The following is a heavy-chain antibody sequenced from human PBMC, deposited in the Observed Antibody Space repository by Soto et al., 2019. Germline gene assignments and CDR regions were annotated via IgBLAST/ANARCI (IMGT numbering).Heavy chain of an antibody. Sequence: PGGSLRLSCAASGFSFSTYGMHWVRQAPGKGLEWVAFISNDGSNKYYADSVKGRFTISRDNSKNTLYLQMNSLRAEDTAVYYCARGVWFGELSGPPFDYWGQAPLVTVSS. CDR3: ARGVWFGELSGPPFDY. CDR2: ISNDGSNK. J-gene: IGHJ4*02. D-gene: IGHD3-10*01. CDR1: GFSFSTYG. V-gene: IGHV3-30*03.